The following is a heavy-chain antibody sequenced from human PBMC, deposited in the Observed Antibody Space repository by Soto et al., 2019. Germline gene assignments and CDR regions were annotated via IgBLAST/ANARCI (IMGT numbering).Heavy chain of an antibody. CDR1: GYTFTSYA. CDR2: INAGNGNT. D-gene: IGHD1-26*01. Sequence: SVKVSCKASGYTFTSYAMHWGRQAPGQRLEWMGWINAGNGNTKYSQKFQGRVTITRDTSASTAYMELSSLRSEDTAVYYCARAGWELRAFDIWGQGTMVTVSS. V-gene: IGHV1-3*01. J-gene: IGHJ3*02. CDR3: ARAGWELRAFDI.